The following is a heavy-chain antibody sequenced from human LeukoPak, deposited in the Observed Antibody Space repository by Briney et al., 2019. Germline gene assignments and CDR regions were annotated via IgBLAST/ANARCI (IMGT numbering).Heavy chain of an antibody. CDR1: GYSISSNYY. D-gene: IGHD2-2*02. CDR3: AIRIIPLDDYTWGFIGDY. J-gene: IGHJ4*02. CDR2: IYHSGTT. Sequence: KPSETLSLTCAVSGYSISSNYYWGWIRQPPGKGLEWIGSIYHSGTTYYNPSLKSRVTILLDTSKNQFSLKLTSVTAADTAMYYCAIRIIPLDDYTWGFIGDYWGQGILVTVSS. V-gene: IGHV4-38-2*01.